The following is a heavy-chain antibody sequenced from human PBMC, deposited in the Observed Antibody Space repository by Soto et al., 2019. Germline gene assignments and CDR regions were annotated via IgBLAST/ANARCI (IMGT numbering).Heavy chain of an antibody. D-gene: IGHD6-19*01. V-gene: IGHV3-21*01. CDR2: ISSSSSYI. CDR3: ARVRFRGYSSGWYRGYDAFGI. J-gene: IGHJ3*02. Sequence: GGSLRLSCAASGFTFSSYSMNWVRQAPGKGLEWVSSISSSSSYIYYADSVKGRFTISRDNAKNSLYLQMNSLRAEDTAVYYCARVRFRGYSSGWYRGYDAFGIWGQGTMVTVSS. CDR1: GFTFSSYS.